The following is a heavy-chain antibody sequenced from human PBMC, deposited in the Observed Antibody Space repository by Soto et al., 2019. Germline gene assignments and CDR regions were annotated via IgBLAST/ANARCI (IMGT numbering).Heavy chain of an antibody. CDR3: ARTHYDSSGYYSFGLDY. V-gene: IGHV1-3*01. Sequence: ASVKVSCKASGYTFTSYAMHWVRQAPGQRLEWMGWINAGNGNTKYSQKFQGRVTITRDTSASTAYMELSNLRSEDTAVYYCARTHYDSSGYYSFGLDYWGQGTLVTVSS. CDR2: INAGNGNT. CDR1: GYTFTSYA. D-gene: IGHD3-22*01. J-gene: IGHJ4*02.